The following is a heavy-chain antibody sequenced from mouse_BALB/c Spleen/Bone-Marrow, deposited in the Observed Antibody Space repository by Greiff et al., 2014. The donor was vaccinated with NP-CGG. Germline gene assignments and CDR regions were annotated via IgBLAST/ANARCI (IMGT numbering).Heavy chain of an antibody. CDR3: TREGDSPFAY. D-gene: IGHD2-13*01. V-gene: IGHV1S81*02. Sequence: QVQLQQPGAELVKPGAPVKLSCKASGYTFTSYYMYWVKQRPGQGLEWIGEINPSNGGTNFNEKFKSKATLTVDKSSSTAYMQLSSLTSEDSAVYYCTREGDSPFAYWGQGTLVTVSA. CDR1: GYTFTSYY. J-gene: IGHJ3*01. CDR2: INPSNGGT.